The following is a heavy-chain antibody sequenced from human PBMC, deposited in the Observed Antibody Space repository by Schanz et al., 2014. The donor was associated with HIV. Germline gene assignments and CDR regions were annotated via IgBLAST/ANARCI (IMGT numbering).Heavy chain of an antibody. J-gene: IGHJ6*02. CDR3: RGYRFYYGVDF. D-gene: IGHD5-18*01. V-gene: IGHV3-72*01. CDR2: SRVKSDSYAT. Sequence: EVQLLESGGGLVQPGGSLRLSCAASGFTFKTYWMSWVRQAPGKGLEWVARSRVKSDSYATEYAASVTGRFTISRDDSKNSVYLQMNSLNIEDTAVYYCRGYRFYYGVDFWGQGTTVTVS. CDR1: GFTFKTYW.